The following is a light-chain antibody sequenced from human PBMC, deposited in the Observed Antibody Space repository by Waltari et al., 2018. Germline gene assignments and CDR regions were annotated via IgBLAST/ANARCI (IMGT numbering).Light chain of an antibody. J-gene: IGLJ3*02. CDR2: AVD. V-gene: IGLV2-14*03. CDR1: SGDIGGYKY. Sequence: QSALTQPASVSGSPGQTITISCNGSSGDIGGYKYVSWYQQHPDKSPKLMIYAVDNRPSGVSPRFSGSKSGYTASLTIAGLQIEDEAVYYCSSYTSSVTWVFGGGTRLTVL. CDR3: SSYTSSVTWV.